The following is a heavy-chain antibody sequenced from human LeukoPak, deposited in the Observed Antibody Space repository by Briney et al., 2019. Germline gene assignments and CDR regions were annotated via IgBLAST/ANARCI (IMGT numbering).Heavy chain of an antibody. CDR3: RSLLLSFGETRDYFDY. D-gene: IGHD3-10*01. CDR1: GFTVSSNY. CDR2: IYSGGST. V-gene: IGHV3-66*01. J-gene: IGHJ4*02. Sequence: PGGSLRLSCAASGFTVSSNYMSWVRQAPGKGLEWVSVIYSGGSTYYADSVKGRFTISRDNSKNTLYLQMNSLRAEDTAVYYCRSLLLSFGETRDYFDYWGQGTLVTVSS.